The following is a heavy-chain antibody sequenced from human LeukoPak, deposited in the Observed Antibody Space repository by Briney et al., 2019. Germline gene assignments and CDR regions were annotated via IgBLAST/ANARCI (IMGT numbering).Heavy chain of an antibody. CDR3: ARGAGYDFWSGYYNALRRYYYYMDV. D-gene: IGHD3-3*01. V-gene: IGHV4-34*01. CDR1: GGSFSGYY. Sequence: SETLSVTCAVYGGSFSGYYWSWIRQPPQKGLELIGEINHSGSTNYNPSLKSRVTLSVDTSKNQFSLKLSSVTAADTAVYYCARGAGYDFWSGYYNALRRYYYYMDVWGKGTTVTVSS. CDR2: INHSGST. J-gene: IGHJ6*03.